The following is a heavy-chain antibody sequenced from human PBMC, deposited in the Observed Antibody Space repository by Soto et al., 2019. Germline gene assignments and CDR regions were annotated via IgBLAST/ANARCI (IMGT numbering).Heavy chain of an antibody. J-gene: IGHJ5*02. V-gene: IGHV4-34*01. CDR3: AMNRGVPKWFDP. CDR2: INHSGST. Sequence: SETLSLTCAVYGGSFIGYYWSWIRQPPGKGLEWIGEINHSGSTNYNPSLKSRVTISVDTSKNQFSLKLSSVTAADTAVYYCAMNRGVPKWFDPWGQGTLVTVSS. CDR1: GGSFIGYY. D-gene: IGHD3-10*01.